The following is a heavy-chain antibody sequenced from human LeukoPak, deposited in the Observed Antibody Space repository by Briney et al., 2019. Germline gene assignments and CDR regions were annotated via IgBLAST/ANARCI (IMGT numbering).Heavy chain of an antibody. CDR1: GFTFSSYS. V-gene: IGHV3-21*01. D-gene: IGHD4-17*01. CDR2: ISSSSSYI. CDR3: ARAYMTTAAFDY. J-gene: IGHJ4*02. Sequence: GGSLRLSCAASGFTFSSYSMNWVRQAPGKGLEWVSSISSSSSYIYYADPVKGRFTISRDNAKNSLHLQMNSLRAEDTAVYYCARAYMTTAAFDYWGQGTLVTVSS.